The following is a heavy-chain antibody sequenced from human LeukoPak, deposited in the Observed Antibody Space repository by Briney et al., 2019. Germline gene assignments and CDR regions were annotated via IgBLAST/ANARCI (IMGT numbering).Heavy chain of an antibody. V-gene: IGHV3-74*01. J-gene: IGHJ4*02. CDR3: ARGYSYGYNY. Sequence: GGSLRLSCAASGFTSSSYWMHWVRQVPGKGLVWVSRISGDGTARNYADSVKGRFTISRDNAKNSLYLQLNSLRADDTAVYYCARGYSYGYNYWGQGTLVTVSS. CDR2: ISGDGTAR. D-gene: IGHD5-18*01. CDR1: GFTSSSYW.